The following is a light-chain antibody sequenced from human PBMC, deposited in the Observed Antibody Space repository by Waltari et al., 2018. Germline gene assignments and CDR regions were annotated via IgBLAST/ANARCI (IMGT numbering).Light chain of an antibody. CDR1: SSDIGSYHL. CDR2: DVT. V-gene: IGLV2-23*02. Sequence: QSALTQPASVSGSPGQSITISCTGTSSDIGSYHLVSWYQQHPGKAPKLMIYDVTKRPSGISSRFSGSKSGITASLTISGLQAEDEADYYCCSYAGFSTVVFGGGTKLTVL. J-gene: IGLJ2*01. CDR3: CSYAGFSTVV.